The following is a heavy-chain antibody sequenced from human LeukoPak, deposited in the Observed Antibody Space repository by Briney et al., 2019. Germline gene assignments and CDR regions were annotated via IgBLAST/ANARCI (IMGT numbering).Heavy chain of an antibody. CDR3: ARGPKVTTLDY. Sequence: GGSLRLSCAASGFTFSSYGMHWVRQAPGKGLEWVAVIWYDGSNKYYADSVKGRFTISRYNSKNPLYLQMNSLRAEDTAVYYCARGPKVTTLDYWGQGTLVTVSS. V-gene: IGHV3-33*01. D-gene: IGHD4-17*01. CDR2: IWYDGSNK. J-gene: IGHJ4*02. CDR1: GFTFSSYG.